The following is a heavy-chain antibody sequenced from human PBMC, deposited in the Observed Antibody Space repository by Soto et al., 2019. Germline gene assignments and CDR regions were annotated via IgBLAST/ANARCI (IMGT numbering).Heavy chain of an antibody. CDR1: GFIFTGYE. J-gene: IGHJ4*02. D-gene: IGHD3-22*01. Sequence: PGGSLRLSCVASGFIFTGYEFNWVRQAPGKGLEWVSYISSSGGVLDYADSVKGRFTISKDNAKNSLYLHMNNLRAEDTAVYYCAILNYCDSRGQVFDYWGPGTLVTVSS. CDR3: AILNYCDSRGQVFDY. CDR2: ISSSGGVL. V-gene: IGHV3-48*03.